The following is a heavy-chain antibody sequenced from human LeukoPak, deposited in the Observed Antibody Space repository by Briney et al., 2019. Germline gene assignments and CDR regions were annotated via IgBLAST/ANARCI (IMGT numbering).Heavy chain of an antibody. CDR1: GGSISTYY. CDR2: IYSSGGT. CDR3: ARGAWATRLGS. D-gene: IGHD2-15*01. V-gene: IGHV4-4*07. J-gene: IGHJ4*02. Sequence: PSETLSLTCTVSGGSISTYYWSWLRQPAGKGLEWIGRIYSSGGTNYKSSLKRRITMSVDTSKNQCSLKLSSVTAADTAVYYWARGAWATRLGSWGLGTPVIVSS.